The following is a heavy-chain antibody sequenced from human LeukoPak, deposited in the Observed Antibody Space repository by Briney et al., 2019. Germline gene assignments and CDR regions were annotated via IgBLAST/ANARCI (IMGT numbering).Heavy chain of an antibody. J-gene: IGHJ4*02. CDR2: IIPIFGTA. Sequence: ASVKVSCKASGGTFSSYAISWVRQAPGQGFEWMGGIIPIFGTATNAQKFRGRVTITAHQSTSTAYIELSSLRSEYTAVYYCARDRSVVVVAANYGFDYWGQGTLVTVSS. V-gene: IGHV1-69*13. D-gene: IGHD2-15*01. CDR3: ARDRSVVVVAANYGFDY. CDR1: GGTFSSYA.